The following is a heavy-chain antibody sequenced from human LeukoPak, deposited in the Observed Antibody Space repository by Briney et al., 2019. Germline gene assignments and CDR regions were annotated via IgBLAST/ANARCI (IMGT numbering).Heavy chain of an antibody. V-gene: IGHV4-34*01. Sequence: SSETLSLTCAVYGVSFSGYYWSWIRQPPGKGLEWIGEINHSGSTNYNPSLKSRVTISVDTSKNQFSLKLSSVTAADTAVYYCATQWLQFNYWGQGTLVTVSS. D-gene: IGHD5-24*01. CDR3: ATQWLQFNY. CDR1: GVSFSGYY. J-gene: IGHJ4*02. CDR2: INHSGST.